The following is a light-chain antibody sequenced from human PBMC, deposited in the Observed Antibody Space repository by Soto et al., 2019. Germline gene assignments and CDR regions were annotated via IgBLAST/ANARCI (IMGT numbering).Light chain of an antibody. CDR2: EVT. J-gene: IGLJ1*01. V-gene: IGLV2-14*01. Sequence: QSVLTQPASVSGSPGQSITISCTGGSSDIGGYNYVSWSQQHPGKAPKLMIYEVTNRPSGVSNRFSGSKSGSTASLTISGLQAEDEADYYCSSYTSSNTLVFGTGTKVTVL. CDR3: SSYTSSNTLV. CDR1: SSDIGGYNY.